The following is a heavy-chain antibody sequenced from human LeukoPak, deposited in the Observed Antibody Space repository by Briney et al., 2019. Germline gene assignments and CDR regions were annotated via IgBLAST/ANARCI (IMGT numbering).Heavy chain of an antibody. D-gene: IGHD2-2*01. CDR3: TRDIVVPAARGALPYYFDY. CDR2: IRSKAFGGTT. V-gene: IGHV3-49*04. Sequence: PGRSLRLSCTASGFTFGDYAMSWVRQAPGKGLEWVSFIRSKAFGGTTEYAASVKGRFTLSRDDSKSIAYLQMNSLKTEDTAVYYCTRDIVVPAARGALPYYFDYWGQGTLVTVSS. J-gene: IGHJ4*02. CDR1: GFTFGDYA.